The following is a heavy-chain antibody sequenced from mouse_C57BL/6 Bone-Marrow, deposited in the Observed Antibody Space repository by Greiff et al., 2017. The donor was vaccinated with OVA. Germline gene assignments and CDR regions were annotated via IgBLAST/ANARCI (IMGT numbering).Heavy chain of an antibody. Sequence: VQLKQSGAELVRPGASVKLSCTASGFNITDDYMHWVKQRPEQGLEWIGGIDPGNGDTYYAAKFQGKATLTADKSSSTAYLELSSLTSEDTAVYYCTRIAVVATFDYWGQGTTVTVSA. CDR2: IDPGNGDT. V-gene: IGHV14-4*01. CDR1: GFNITDDY. J-gene: IGHJ3*01. D-gene: IGHD1-1*01. CDR3: TRIAVVATFDY.